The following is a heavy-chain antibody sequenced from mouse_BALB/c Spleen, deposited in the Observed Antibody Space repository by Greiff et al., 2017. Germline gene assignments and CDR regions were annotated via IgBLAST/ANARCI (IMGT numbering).Heavy chain of an antibody. J-gene: IGHJ3*01. CDR2: IDPANGNT. CDR3: AFDAWFAY. V-gene: IGHV14-3*02. Sequence: EVQRVESGAELVRSGASVKLSCTASGFNIKDTYMHWVKQRPEQGLEWIGRIDPANGNTKYDPKFQGKATITADTSSNTAYLQLSSLTSEDTAVYYCAFDAWFAYWGQGTLVTVSA. CDR1: GFNIKDTY.